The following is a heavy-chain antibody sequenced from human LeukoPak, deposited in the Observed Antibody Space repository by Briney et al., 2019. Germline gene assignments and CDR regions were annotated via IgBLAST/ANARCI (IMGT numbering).Heavy chain of an antibody. CDR1: GFIFSSYA. CDR2: ISGSGGGT. Sequence: GGSRRLSCAASGFIFSSYALSWVRQAPVKGLEWISSISGSGGGTYHAGSVRGRFTISRDNSKNTLYLQMNSLRAEDTAVYYCAKSNYDFWSGYYDYWGQGTLVTVSS. J-gene: IGHJ4*02. D-gene: IGHD3-3*01. CDR3: AKSNYDFWSGYYDY. V-gene: IGHV3-23*01.